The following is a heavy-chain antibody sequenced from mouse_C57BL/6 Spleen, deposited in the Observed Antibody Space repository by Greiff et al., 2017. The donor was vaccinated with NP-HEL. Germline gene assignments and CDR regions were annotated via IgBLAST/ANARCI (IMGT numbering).Heavy chain of an antibody. V-gene: IGHV1-50*01. CDR3: ARGYYGSSYYFDY. J-gene: IGHJ2*01. CDR2: IDPSDSYT. CDR1: GYTFTSYW. D-gene: IGHD1-1*01. Sequence: QVQLQQPGAELVKPGASVKLSCKASGYTFTSYWMQWIKQRPGQGLEWIGEIDPSDSYTNYNQKFKVKATLTVDTSSSTAYMQLSSLTSEDSAVYYCARGYYGSSYYFDYWGQGTTLTVSS.